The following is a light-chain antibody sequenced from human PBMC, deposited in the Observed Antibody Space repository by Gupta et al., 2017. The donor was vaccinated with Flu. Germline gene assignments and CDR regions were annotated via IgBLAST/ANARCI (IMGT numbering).Light chain of an antibody. CDR2: DDT. CDR1: NIGTQS. J-gene: IGLJ2*01. CDR3: QVWDSTSAHPVL. Sequence: SYVLTQPPSVSVAPGKTASINCGGNNIGTQSVHWYQQKPGQSPVLVVYDDTYRPSGIPERFSGSNSGNTATLTISRVEAGDEADYYCQVWDSTSAHPVLFGGGTKLTLL. V-gene: IGLV3-21*03.